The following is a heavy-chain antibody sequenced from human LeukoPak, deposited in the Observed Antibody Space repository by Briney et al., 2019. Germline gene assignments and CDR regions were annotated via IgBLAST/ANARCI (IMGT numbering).Heavy chain of an antibody. Sequence: SETLSLTCVVYGGSFSIYYWSWIRQPPGKGLEWIGEINHSGSTNYNPSLKSRVTISLDTSKNQFSLKLSSVTAADTAVYYCARAYCGGDCFADYWGQGNLVTVSS. J-gene: IGHJ4*02. D-gene: IGHD2-21*01. CDR1: GGSFSIYY. V-gene: IGHV4-34*01. CDR3: ARAYCGGDCFADY. CDR2: INHSGST.